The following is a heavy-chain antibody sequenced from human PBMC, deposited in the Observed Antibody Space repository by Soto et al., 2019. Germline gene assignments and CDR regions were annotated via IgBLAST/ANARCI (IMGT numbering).Heavy chain of an antibody. CDR2: TYNIGTT. Sequence: QVQLQESGPGLVEPSQTLSLTCTVSGDSISSGYFWSWIRQSPGKGLEWIGHTYNIGTTYNNPSHRRRGTISIDTSRNQCSIRLTSVTAADTAVYYCARGPRADKIDYWGQGTLVTVSS. J-gene: IGHJ4*02. V-gene: IGHV4-30-4*01. CDR3: ARGPRADKIDY. CDR1: GDSISSGYF.